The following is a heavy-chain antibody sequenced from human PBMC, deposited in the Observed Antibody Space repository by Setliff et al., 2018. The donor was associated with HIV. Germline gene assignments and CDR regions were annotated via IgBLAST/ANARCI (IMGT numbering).Heavy chain of an antibody. Sequence: PGGSLRLSCAASGFTFSNYAMNWVRQAPGKGLEWVSTISGSGNTTFHSDSLRGRFVASRDNSRNRLYLQMNSLRVEDTAVYFCAKRRSRYGSGSSYPLDLWGPGTLVTVSS. V-gene: IGHV3-23*01. D-gene: IGHD3-10*01. J-gene: IGHJ5*02. CDR1: GFTFSNYA. CDR3: AKRRSRYGSGSSYPLDL. CDR2: ISGSGNTT.